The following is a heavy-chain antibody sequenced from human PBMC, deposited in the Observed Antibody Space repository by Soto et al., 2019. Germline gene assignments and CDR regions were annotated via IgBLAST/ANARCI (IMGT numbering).Heavy chain of an antibody. CDR3: ARDRGVAPPVAGNSHYYYDMDV. J-gene: IGHJ6*03. CDR1: GYSFTNYG. D-gene: IGHD6-19*01. CDR2: ISAYNGNT. Sequence: QDQLVQSGVEVKKPGASVKVSCKASGYSFTNYGITWVRQAPGQGFEWMGWISAYNGNTNYAQKFQGRVTMTTDASTRTAYLELMSLRSDDTGVYYCARDRGVAPPVAGNSHYYYDMDVWGKGTTVTVSS. V-gene: IGHV1-18*01.